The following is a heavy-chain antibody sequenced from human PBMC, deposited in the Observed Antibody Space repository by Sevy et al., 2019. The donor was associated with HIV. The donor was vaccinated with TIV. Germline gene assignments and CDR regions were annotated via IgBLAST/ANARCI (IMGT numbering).Heavy chain of an antibody. CDR3: ASTRDYYDSSGYYFDY. CDR2: FDPEDGKT. Sequence: ASVKVSCKVSGYTLTELSIHWVRQAPGKGLEWLVTFDPEDGKTIDAQNFQGRVTMTEDTSTDTTYMELTSLRSEDTAVYYCASTRDYYDSSGYYFDYWGQGTLVTVSS. V-gene: IGHV1-24*01. D-gene: IGHD3-22*01. J-gene: IGHJ4*02. CDR1: GYTLTELS.